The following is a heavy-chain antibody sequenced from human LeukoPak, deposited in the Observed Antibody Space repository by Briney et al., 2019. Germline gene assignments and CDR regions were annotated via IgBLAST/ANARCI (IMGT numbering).Heavy chain of an antibody. V-gene: IGHV3-30-3*01. D-gene: IGHD3-22*01. Sequence: GGSLRLSCAASGFTFSSYAMHWVRQAPGKGLEWVAVISYDGSNKYYADSVKGRFTISRDNSKNTLYLQMNSLRAEDTAVYYCASGVIVVVPIDYWGQGTLVTVSS. CDR2: ISYDGSNK. J-gene: IGHJ4*02. CDR3: ASGVIVVVPIDY. CDR1: GFTFSSYA.